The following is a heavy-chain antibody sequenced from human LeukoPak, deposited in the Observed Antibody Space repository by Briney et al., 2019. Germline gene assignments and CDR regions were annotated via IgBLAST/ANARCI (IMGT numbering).Heavy chain of an antibody. J-gene: IGHJ4*02. CDR2: IKSKTDGGTT. CDR3: TTHDYGDYVGY. CDR1: GFTFSNAW. Sequence: PGGSLRLSCAASGFTFSNAWMSWVRQAPGKGVEGVGRIKSKTDGGTTDYAAPVKGRFTISRDDSKNTLYLQMNSLKTEDTAVYYCTTHDYGDYVGYWGQGTLVTVSS. D-gene: IGHD4-17*01. V-gene: IGHV3-15*01.